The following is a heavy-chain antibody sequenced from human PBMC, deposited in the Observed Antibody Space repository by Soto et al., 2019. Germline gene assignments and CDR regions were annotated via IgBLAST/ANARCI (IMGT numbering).Heavy chain of an antibody. V-gene: IGHV4-31*03. D-gene: IGHD5-18*01. J-gene: IGHJ5*02. CDR1: GGSISSGGYY. CDR2: IYYSGST. Sequence: SGTLSLTCTVSGGSISSGGYYWSWIRQHPGKGLEWIGYIYYSGSTYYNPSLKSRVTISVDTSKNQFSLKLSSVTAADTAVYYCARGRKVDTARGSWFDPWGQGTLVTVSS. CDR3: ARGRKVDTARGSWFDP.